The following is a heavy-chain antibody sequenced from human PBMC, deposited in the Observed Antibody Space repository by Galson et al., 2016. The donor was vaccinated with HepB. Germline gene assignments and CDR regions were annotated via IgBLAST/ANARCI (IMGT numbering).Heavy chain of an antibody. J-gene: IGHJ6*02. CDR1: GFTFSDYS. CDR3: ARDGRRGYGMDV. CDR2: IASNRRTI. Sequence: SLRLSCAASGFTFSDYSMNWVRQAPGKGLEWVSYIASNRRTIYYADSARGRFTISRDNAKNSLYLQMNSLRDEDTAVYYCARDGRRGYGMDVWGQGTTVTV. V-gene: IGHV3-48*02.